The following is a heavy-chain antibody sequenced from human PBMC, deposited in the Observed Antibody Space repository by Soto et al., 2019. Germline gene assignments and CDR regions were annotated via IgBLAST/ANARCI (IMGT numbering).Heavy chain of an antibody. CDR1: GGSISSYY. V-gene: IGHV4-59*01. Sequence: SETLSLTCTVSGGSISSYYWSWIRQPPGKGLEWIGYIYYSGSTNYNPSLKSRVTISVDTSKNQFSLKLSSVTAADTAVYYCASYDSSGYNAPFDYWGQGTLVTVSS. CDR3: ASYDSSGYNAPFDY. D-gene: IGHD3-22*01. CDR2: IYYSGST. J-gene: IGHJ4*02.